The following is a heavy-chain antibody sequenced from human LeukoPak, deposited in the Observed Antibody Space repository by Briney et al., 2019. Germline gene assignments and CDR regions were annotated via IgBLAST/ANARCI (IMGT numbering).Heavy chain of an antibody. CDR3: ARGMPAVHYYYYYMDV. CDR1: GYTFTSYY. CDR2: LNPSGGST. D-gene: IGHD2-2*01. V-gene: IGHV1-46*01. Sequence: ASVTVSCKASGYTFTSYYMHWVRQAPGQGLEWMGILNPSGGSTSYAQKFQGRVTMTRDMSTSTVYMELSSLRSEDTAVYYCARGMPAVHYYYYYMDVWGKGTTVTVSS. J-gene: IGHJ6*03.